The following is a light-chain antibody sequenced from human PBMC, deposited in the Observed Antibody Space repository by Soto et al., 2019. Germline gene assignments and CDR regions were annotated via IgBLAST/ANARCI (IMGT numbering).Light chain of an antibody. CDR2: EVS. CDR3: RSYGGYLGYV. CDR1: SSDVGAYNY. Sequence: QSVLTQPPSASGSPGQSVTISCTGSSSDVGAYNYVSWYRQHPGKAPEVMLYEVSKRPSGVPDRFSGFKSGNTASLTVSGLQAEDEAYYYCRSYGGYLGYVSGTGTRSPS. J-gene: IGLJ1*01. V-gene: IGLV2-8*01.